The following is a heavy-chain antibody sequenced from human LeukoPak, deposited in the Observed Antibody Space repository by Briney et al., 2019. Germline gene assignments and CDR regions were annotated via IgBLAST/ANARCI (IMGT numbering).Heavy chain of an antibody. D-gene: IGHD3-10*01. V-gene: IGHV4-61*02. J-gene: IGHJ5*02. CDR1: GDSINNSDYY. CDR2: FYTSEII. CDR3: ARVITMVRGDKGWFDP. Sequence: PSETLSLTCSVSGDSINNSDYYWTWIRQPAGKGLEWIGRFYTSEIIHYNPSLKSRVSISDDSSKNQFSLHLTSVTAADTAVYYCARVITMVRGDKGWFDPWGQGTLVTVSS.